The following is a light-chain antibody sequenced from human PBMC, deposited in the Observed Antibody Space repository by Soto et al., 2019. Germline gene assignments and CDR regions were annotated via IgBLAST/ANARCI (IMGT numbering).Light chain of an antibody. J-gene: IGLJ2*01. CDR3: WSYSHSSTLGL. CDR2: DVG. Sequence: QSALTQPASVSGSPGQSITISCTGTSSDIGGYGYVSWYQHYPGKAPKLIIYDVGARPSGVSNRFSGSKSGNTASLTISGLQAEDEADYYCWSYSHSSTLGLFGGGTKLTVL. CDR1: SSDIGGYGY. V-gene: IGLV2-14*03.